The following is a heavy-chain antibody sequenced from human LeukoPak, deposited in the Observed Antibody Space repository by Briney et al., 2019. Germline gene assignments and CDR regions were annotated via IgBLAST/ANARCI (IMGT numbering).Heavy chain of an antibody. CDR3: ARTRFPMWEYQDY. CDR2: IYPSGST. CDR1: GGSVSSGTYY. V-gene: IGHV4-61*02. J-gene: IGHJ4*02. Sequence: SETLSLTCTVYGGSVSSGTYYWSWLRQPAGRELEWIGRIYPSGSTNYNPSLKSRITISVHTSKNQFSLKLSSVTAADTAVYYCARTRFPMWEYQDYWGQGTLVTVSS. D-gene: IGHD1-26*01.